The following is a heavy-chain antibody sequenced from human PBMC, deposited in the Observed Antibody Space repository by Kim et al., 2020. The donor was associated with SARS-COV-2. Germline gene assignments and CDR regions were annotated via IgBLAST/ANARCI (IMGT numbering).Heavy chain of an antibody. V-gene: IGHV3-74*01. CDR2: VGGDGGSR. CDR3: TSIFEY. CDR1: GFTFTNYW. J-gene: IGHJ5*01. Sequence: GGSLRLSCAASGFTFTNYWIHWVRQIPGKGPVWFSSVGGDGGSRYYADSVKGRFTTSRDNANNMVYLQMNSLRVDDTAIYYCTSIFEYWGHGALVTVAS.